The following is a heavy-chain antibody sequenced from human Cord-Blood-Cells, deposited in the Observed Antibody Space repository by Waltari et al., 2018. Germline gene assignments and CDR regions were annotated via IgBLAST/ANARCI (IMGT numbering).Heavy chain of an antibody. Sequence: QVQLVQSGAEVKKPGASVKVSCKASGYTFTSYAMHWVRQAPGQRLEWMGWINAGNGNTKYSQKFQGRVTITRDTSASTAYMELSSLGSEGTAVYYCARDRVVGATMGGGVDYWGQGTLVTVSS. CDR3: ARDRVVGATMGGGVDY. CDR2: INAGNGNT. D-gene: IGHD1-26*01. CDR1: GYTFTSYA. J-gene: IGHJ4*02. V-gene: IGHV1-3*01.